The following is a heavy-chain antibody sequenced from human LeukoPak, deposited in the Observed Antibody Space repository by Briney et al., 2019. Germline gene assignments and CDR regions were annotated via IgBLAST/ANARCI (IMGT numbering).Heavy chain of an antibody. CDR2: ISAYNGNT. CDR1: GYTFTGYY. V-gene: IGHV1-18*04. J-gene: IGHJ3*02. D-gene: IGHD3-16*01. CDR3: SRACGGYCAFDM. Sequence: ASVKVSCKASGYTFTGYYMHWVRQAPGQGLEWMGWISAYNGNTNYAQKLQGRVTMTRDTSTSTVYMVLSSLRSEDTALYYCSRACGGYCAFDMWGQGTMVTVSS.